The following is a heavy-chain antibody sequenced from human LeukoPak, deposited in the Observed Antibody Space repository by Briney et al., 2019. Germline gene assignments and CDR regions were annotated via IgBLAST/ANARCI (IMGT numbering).Heavy chain of an antibody. CDR3: ARGRDGYNFLNRGEYYYFDY. CDR1: GDSISSGDYY. Sequence: SQTLSLTCTVSGDSISSGDYYWSWIRQPAGKGLEWIGRFYTSGSTNYNPSLKSRVTISVDTSKNQFSLKLNSVTAADTAVYYCARGRDGYNFLNRGEYYYFDYWGQGTLVTVSS. CDR2: FYTSGST. V-gene: IGHV4-61*02. J-gene: IGHJ4*02. D-gene: IGHD5-24*01.